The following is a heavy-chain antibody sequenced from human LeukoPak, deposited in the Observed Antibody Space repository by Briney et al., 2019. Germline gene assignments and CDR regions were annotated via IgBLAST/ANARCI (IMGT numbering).Heavy chain of an antibody. CDR2: ISYDGSNK. V-gene: IGHV3-30*18. Sequence: GGSLRLSCAASGFTFSSYGMHWVRQAPGKGLEWVAVISYDGSNKYYADSVKGRFTISRDNSKNTLYLQMNSLRAEDTAVYHCAKGADSSFPYYYYYMDVWGKGTTVTVSS. CDR1: GFTFSSYG. D-gene: IGHD6-6*01. CDR3: AKGADSSFPYYYYYMDV. J-gene: IGHJ6*03.